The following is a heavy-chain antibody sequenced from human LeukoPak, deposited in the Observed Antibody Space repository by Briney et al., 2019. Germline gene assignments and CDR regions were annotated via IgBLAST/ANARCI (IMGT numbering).Heavy chain of an antibody. D-gene: IGHD3-22*01. CDR1: GYTFASYY. J-gene: IGHJ4*02. V-gene: IGHV1-46*01. CDR2: INPSGGST. CDR3: ATGGYYDSSGYSVDY. Sequence: ASVKVSCKASGYTFASYYMHWVRQAPGQGLEWMGTINPSGGSTSYAQKFQGRVTMTRDTSTSTVYMELSSLRSEDTAVYYCATGGYYDSSGYSVDYWGQRTLVTVSS.